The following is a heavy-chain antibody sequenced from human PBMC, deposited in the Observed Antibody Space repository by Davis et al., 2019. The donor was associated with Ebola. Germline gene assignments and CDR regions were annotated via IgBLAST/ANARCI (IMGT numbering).Heavy chain of an antibody. D-gene: IGHD5-12*01. J-gene: IGHJ5*02. CDR2: INPHNGNT. Sequence: AASVKVSCKASGYTFTNYGITWVRQAPGQGLEWMGWINPHNGNTNYAQNVQGRVIMTSDTATTTAYMEVGSLRSDDTAVYYCARARLPTTSDTWGQGTLVTVSS. CDR1: GYTFTNYG. CDR3: ARARLPTTSDT. V-gene: IGHV1-18*04.